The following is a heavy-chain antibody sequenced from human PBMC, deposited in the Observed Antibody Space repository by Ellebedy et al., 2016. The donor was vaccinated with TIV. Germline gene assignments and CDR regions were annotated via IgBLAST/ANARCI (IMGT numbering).Heavy chain of an antibody. CDR1: GGTFSSYA. D-gene: IGHD2-2*02. Sequence: SVKVSXKASGGTFSSYAISWVRQAPGQGLEWMGGIIPIFGTANYAQKFQGRVTITADESTSTAYMELSSLRSEDTAVYYCASPVPAAILDAFDIWGQGTMVTVSS. V-gene: IGHV1-69*13. J-gene: IGHJ3*02. CDR2: IIPIFGTA. CDR3: ASPVPAAILDAFDI.